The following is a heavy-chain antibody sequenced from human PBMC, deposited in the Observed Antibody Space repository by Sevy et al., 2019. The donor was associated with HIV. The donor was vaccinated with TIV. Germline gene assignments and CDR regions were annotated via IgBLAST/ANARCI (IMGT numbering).Heavy chain of an antibody. CDR1: GASISSSGYY. Sequence: SETLSLTCTVSGASISSSGYYWGWIRQPPGKGLEWIASNRYSGSTYYNPSLRSRVTISADASKNQFSLKLNSVTAADTAVYYCAGPILTYRSGWSYYDHWGQGTVVTVSS. CDR3: AGPILTYRSGWSYYDH. J-gene: IGHJ4*02. CDR2: NRYSGST. V-gene: IGHV4-39*01. D-gene: IGHD6-19*01.